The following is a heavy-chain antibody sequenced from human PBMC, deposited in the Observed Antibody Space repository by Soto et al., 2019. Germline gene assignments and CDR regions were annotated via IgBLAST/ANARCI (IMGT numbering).Heavy chain of an antibody. D-gene: IGHD2-8*01. CDR3: ARDQGSWCTNGVCYYYYGMDV. J-gene: IGHJ6*02. Sequence: GASVKVSCKASGYTFTSYYMHWVQQAPGQGLEWMGIINPSGGSTSYAQKFQGRVTMTRDTSTSTVYMELSSLRSEDTAVYYCARDQGSWCTNGVCYYYYGMDVWGQGTTVTVSS. CDR1: GYTFTSYY. V-gene: IGHV1-46*01. CDR2: INPSGGST.